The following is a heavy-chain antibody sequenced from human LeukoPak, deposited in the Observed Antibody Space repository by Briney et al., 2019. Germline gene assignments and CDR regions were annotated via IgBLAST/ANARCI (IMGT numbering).Heavy chain of an antibody. J-gene: IGHJ3*02. CDR2: IKSKTDGGTR. V-gene: IGHV3-15*01. Sequence: TSGGSLRLSCAASGFTSSNAWMSWVRQAPGKGLEWVGRIKSKTDGGTRDYAAPVKGRFTISRDDSKNTLYLQMNSLKTEDTAVYYCTTFDYAAFLIWGQGTMVTVSS. D-gene: IGHD4/OR15-4a*01. CDR1: GFTSSNAW. CDR3: TTFDYAAFLI.